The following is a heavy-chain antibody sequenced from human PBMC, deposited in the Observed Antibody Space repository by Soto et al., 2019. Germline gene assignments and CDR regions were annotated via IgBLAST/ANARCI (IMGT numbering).Heavy chain of an antibody. Sequence: QITLKESGPTLVKPTQTLTLTCTFSGFSLSTSGVGVVWIRQPPGKALEWLALIFWDDDKRYSPSLKSRLTITKDTSKNQVVLTMTNMDPVDTATYYCAHRHISLYDILTGYPSDAFDMWGQGTMVTVSS. D-gene: IGHD3-9*01. CDR2: IFWDDDK. V-gene: IGHV2-5*02. CDR1: GFSLSTSGVG. CDR3: AHRHISLYDILTGYPSDAFDM. J-gene: IGHJ3*02.